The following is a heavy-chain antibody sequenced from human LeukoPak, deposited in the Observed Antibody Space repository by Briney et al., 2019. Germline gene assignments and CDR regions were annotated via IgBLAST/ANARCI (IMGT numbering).Heavy chain of an antibody. CDR2: VSAYNGNT. V-gene: IGHV1-18*01. D-gene: IGHD2-2*01. J-gene: IGHJ4*02. Sequence: ASVKVSCKASGYTFTSYGISWVRQAPGQGLEWMGWVSAYNGNTNYARKLQGRVTMTTDTSTSTAYMELRSLRSDDTAVYYCARDLVYCSSTSCYLWDYWGQGTLVTVSS. CDR1: GYTFTSYG. CDR3: ARDLVYCSSTSCYLWDY.